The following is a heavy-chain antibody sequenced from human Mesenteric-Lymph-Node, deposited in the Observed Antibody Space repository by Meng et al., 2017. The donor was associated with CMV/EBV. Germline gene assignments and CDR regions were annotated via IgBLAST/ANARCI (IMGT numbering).Heavy chain of an antibody. D-gene: IGHD6-19*01. CDR3: ARRGVGIAVAGTGNAFDI. Sequence: GGSLRLSCKGSGYSFTSYWIGWVRQMPGKGLEWMGIIYPGDSDTRYSPSFQGQVTISADKSISTAYLQWSSLKASDTAMYYCARRGVGIAVAGTGNAFDIWGQGTMVTVSS. CDR2: IYPGDSDT. V-gene: IGHV5-51*01. CDR1: GYSFTSYW. J-gene: IGHJ3*02.